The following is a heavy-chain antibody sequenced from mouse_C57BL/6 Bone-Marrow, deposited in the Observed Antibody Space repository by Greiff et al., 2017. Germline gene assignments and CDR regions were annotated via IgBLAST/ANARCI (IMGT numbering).Heavy chain of an antibody. CDR3: ARSGGAY. D-gene: IGHD3-1*01. Sequence: DVHLVESGPELVKPGASVKISCKASGYSFTGYYMNWVKQSPEKSLEWIGEINPSTGGTTYNQKFKAKATLTVDKSSSTAYMQLKSLTSEDSAVYYCARSGGAYWGQGTLVTVSA. CDR2: INPSTGGT. CDR1: GYSFTGYY. V-gene: IGHV1-42*01. J-gene: IGHJ3*01.